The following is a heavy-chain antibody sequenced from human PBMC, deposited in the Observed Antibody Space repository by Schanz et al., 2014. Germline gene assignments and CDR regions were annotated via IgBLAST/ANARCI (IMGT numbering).Heavy chain of an antibody. J-gene: IGHJ4*02. V-gene: IGHV3-23*01. CDR2: ISHSGGSK. D-gene: IGHD3-22*01. CDR3: AKDPSHGDYDYYFDY. Sequence: EVQLLDSGGGLVQPGGSLRLSCAASGFTFSTYAMSWVRQAPGKGLEWVSSISHSGGSKYYADSVKGRFTISRDNSENTLYLQMNSLRAKDTAVYYCAKDPSHGDYDYYFDYWGQGTLVTVSS. CDR1: GFTFSTYA.